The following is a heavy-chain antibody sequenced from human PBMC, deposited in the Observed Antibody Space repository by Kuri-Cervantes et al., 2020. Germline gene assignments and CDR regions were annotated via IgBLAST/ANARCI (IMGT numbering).Heavy chain of an antibody. J-gene: IGHJ3*02. CDR2: IYYSGST. V-gene: IGHV4-39*07. Sequence: GSLRLSCTVSGGSVSSGSYYWSWIRQPPGKGLEWIGSIYYSGSTYYNPSLKGRVTISVDTSKNQFSLKLSSVTAADTAVYYCARSIRWAFDIWGQGTIVTVSS. CDR3: ARSIRWAFDI. CDR1: GGSVSSGSYY. D-gene: IGHD5-24*01.